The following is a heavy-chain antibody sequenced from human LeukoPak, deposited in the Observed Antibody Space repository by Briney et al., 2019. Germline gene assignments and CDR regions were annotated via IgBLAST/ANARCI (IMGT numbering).Heavy chain of an antibody. CDR2: INLSGGST. Sequence: ASVKVSCKASGYTFTSYYMQWVRQAPGQGREWMGIINLSGGSTSYAQKFQGRVTMTRDTSTSTVYMELSSLRSEDTAVYYCARDAGVLRFLEWLSPRGAYFDYWGQGTLVTVSS. CDR1: GYTFTSYY. J-gene: IGHJ4*02. CDR3: ARDAGVLRFLEWLSPRGAYFDY. V-gene: IGHV1-46*01. D-gene: IGHD3-3*01.